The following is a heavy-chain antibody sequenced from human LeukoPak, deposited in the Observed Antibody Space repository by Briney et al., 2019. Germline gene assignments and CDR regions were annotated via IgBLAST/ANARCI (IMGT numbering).Heavy chain of an antibody. J-gene: IGHJ6*02. Sequence: ASVTVSCKASGGTFSSYAISWVRQAPGQGLEWMGRIIPILGIASYAQKFQGRVTITADKFTSAAYMELSSLRSEDTAVYYCARWSSSGGMDVWGQGTTVTVSS. V-gene: IGHV1-69*04. CDR3: ARWSSSGGMDV. D-gene: IGHD6-6*01. CDR1: GGTFSSYA. CDR2: IIPILGIA.